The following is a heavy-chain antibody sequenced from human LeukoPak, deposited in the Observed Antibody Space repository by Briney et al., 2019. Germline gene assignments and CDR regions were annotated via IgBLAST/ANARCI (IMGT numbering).Heavy chain of an antibody. D-gene: IGHD1-26*01. CDR3: TRDRDSGSHYGY. CDR2: SGGST. J-gene: IGHJ4*02. V-gene: IGHV3-66*02. CDR1: GFSVSSNY. Sequence: GGSLRLSCAGSGFSVSSNYMSWVRQAPGKGLEWVSVSGGSTYYADSVKGRFTISRDNSKNTLYLQMNSLRAEDTAVYYCTRDRDSGSHYGYWGQGTLVIVSS.